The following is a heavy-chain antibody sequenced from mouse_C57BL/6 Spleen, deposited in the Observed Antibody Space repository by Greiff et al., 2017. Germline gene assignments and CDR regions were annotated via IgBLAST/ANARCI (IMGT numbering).Heavy chain of an antibody. CDR1: GYAFSSSW. D-gene: IGHD1-1*01. CDR2: IYPGDGNT. CDR3: ARRTPVVARDFDY. V-gene: IGHV1-82*01. Sequence: VQLVESGPELVKPGASVKISCKASGYAFSSSWMNWVKQRPGKGLEWIGRIYPGDGNTNYNGKFKGKATLTADKSSSTAYMQRSSLTSEDSAVYFCARRTPVVARDFDYWGQGTTLTVSS. J-gene: IGHJ2*01.